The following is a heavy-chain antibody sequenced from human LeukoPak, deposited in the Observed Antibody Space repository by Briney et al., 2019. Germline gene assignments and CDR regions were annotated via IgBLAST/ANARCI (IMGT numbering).Heavy chain of an antibody. Sequence: SVKVSCKASGGTFSSYANSWVRQAPGQGLEWMGRIIPILGIANYAQKFQGRVTITADKSTSTAYMELSSLRSEDTAVYYCARDRTTVTSLPSHWYFDLWGRGTLVTVSS. CDR1: GGTFSSYA. D-gene: IGHD4-17*01. CDR2: IIPILGIA. CDR3: ARDRTTVTSLPSHWYFDL. V-gene: IGHV1-69*04. J-gene: IGHJ2*01.